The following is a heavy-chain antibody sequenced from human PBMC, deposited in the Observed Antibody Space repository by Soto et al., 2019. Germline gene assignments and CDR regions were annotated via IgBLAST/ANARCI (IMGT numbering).Heavy chain of an antibody. CDR2: IVVGSGNT. CDR1: GFTFTSSA. V-gene: IGHV1-58*01. D-gene: IGHD5-18*01. CDR3: AADPRGYSYDIFDY. Sequence: GASVKVSCKASGFTFTSSAVQWVRQARGQRLEWIGWIVVGSGNTNYAQKFQERVTITRDMSTSTAYMELSSLRSEDTAVYYCAADPRGYSYDIFDYWGQGPLVTLSS. J-gene: IGHJ4*02.